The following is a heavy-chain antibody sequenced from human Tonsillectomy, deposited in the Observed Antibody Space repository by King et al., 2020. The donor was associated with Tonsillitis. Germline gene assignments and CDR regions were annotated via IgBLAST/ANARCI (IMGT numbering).Heavy chain of an antibody. V-gene: IGHV4-61*02. D-gene: IGHD3-9*01. CDR2: IYTSGST. J-gene: IGHJ5*02. Sequence: VQLQESGPGLVKPSQTLSLTCSVSGGSITSGSYYWSWIRQPAGKGLEWIGRIYTSGSTTYNPSLESRFTMSVDTSKNQFSLKLTSVTAADTAVYYCARGGDILTGGSLFDPWGQGTLVTVSS. CDR3: ARGGDILTGGSLFDP. CDR1: GGSITSGSYY.